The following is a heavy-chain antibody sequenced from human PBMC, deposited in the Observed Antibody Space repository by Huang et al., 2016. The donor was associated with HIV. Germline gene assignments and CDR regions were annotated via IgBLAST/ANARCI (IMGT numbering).Heavy chain of an antibody. CDR2: IKGEGLT. CDR1: GFNFLTYA. D-gene: IGHD6-19*01. CDR3: ARDKEAGTPFFDP. J-gene: IGHJ5*02. Sequence: QVQLVQSGAEVEKPGASVNLSCKASGFNFLTYALHWVRQAPGQRLEWMGWIKGEGLTKYSQKFQGRVTSTRDRSASTVYVDFKSLTYEDTAVYYCARDKEAGTPFFDPWGQGTLVTVSS. V-gene: IGHV1-3*01.